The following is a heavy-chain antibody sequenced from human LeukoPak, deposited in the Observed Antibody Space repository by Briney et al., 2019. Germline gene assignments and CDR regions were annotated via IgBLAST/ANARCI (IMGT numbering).Heavy chain of an antibody. CDR1: GYTLTELS. CDR2: FDTEDAET. Sequence: ASVKVSCMVSGYTLTELSMHCVPQAAGKVREWMGGFDTEDAETNYAQKFQGRVTMTEDTSTDTAYMKLSSLRSEDTAVYYCATVSGRAGDIRIAVAGRDLYYFDYWGQGTLVTVSS. CDR3: ATVSGRAGDIRIAVAGRDLYYFDY. V-gene: IGHV1-24*01. J-gene: IGHJ4*02. D-gene: IGHD6-19*01.